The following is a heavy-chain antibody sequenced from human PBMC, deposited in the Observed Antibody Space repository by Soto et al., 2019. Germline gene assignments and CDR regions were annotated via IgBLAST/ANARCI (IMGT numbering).Heavy chain of an antibody. V-gene: IGHV1-69*13. CDR1: GGTFSSYA. Sequence: GASVKVSCKAPGGTFSSYAISWVRQSSGQGLERMGGIIPIFGTANYARKFQGRITITADASTSTAYMELSSLRSEDTAVYYCARVMVGIVPDLGYYGMHFWGPRPTRSV. J-gene: IGHJ6*02. CDR2: IIPIFGTA. D-gene: IGHD1-26*01. CDR3: ARVMVGIVPDLGYYGMHF.